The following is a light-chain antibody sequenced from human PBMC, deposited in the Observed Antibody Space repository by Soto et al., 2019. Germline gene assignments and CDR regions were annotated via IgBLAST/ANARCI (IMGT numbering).Light chain of an antibody. CDR1: QSVKNH. CDR3: QEYNAWPPGT. V-gene: IGKV3D-15*01. Sequence: EIVMTQSPATLSVSSGEGITLSCRASQSVKNHLAWYQHKPGQSPRLLIYDASTRAAGGPARFSAGGSGTEFTLVISSLQSEDAAVYYCQEYNAWPPGTFGQGTKVEIK. J-gene: IGKJ1*01. CDR2: DAS.